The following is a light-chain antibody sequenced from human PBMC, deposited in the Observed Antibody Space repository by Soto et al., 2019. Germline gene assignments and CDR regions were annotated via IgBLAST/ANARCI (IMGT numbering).Light chain of an antibody. CDR2: KAS. Sequence: EIILTQSPGILSLSPGERATLSCRASQSISSSYIAWYQQRPGQAPRLLIYKASNRAPGIPDRFSASGSKTDFTLTISRLEPEDFAVYYCQRYGSAPPYTFGQGTKLEIK. V-gene: IGKV3-20*01. J-gene: IGKJ2*01. CDR1: QSISSSY. CDR3: QRYGSAPPYT.